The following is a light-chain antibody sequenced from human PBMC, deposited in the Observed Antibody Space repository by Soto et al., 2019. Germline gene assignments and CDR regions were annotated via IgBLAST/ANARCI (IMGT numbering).Light chain of an antibody. J-gene: IGKJ3*01. CDR2: DAF. Sequence: EIVLTQSPDTLSLSPGERATLACRASQNVSSYVAWYQQKSGQSPRLLIYDAFKRATGIPARFSGSGSGTDFTLTISSLGPDDFAVYYCQQRFFGPGTKVDLK. CDR1: QNVSSY. V-gene: IGKV3-11*01. CDR3: QQRF.